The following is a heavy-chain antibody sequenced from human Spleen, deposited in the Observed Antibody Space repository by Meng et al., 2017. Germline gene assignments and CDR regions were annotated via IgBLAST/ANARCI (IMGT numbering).Heavy chain of an antibody. CDR1: GCTFSSYA. CDR3: AKDYRIRTLTNFDY. D-gene: IGHD1-14*01. CDR2: ISGSGGSK. V-gene: IGHV3-23*01. Sequence: ESLKISCAGSGCTFSSYAMCWVRQAPGKGLEWVSAISGSGGSKYYADPVKGRFTISRDNSKNTLYLQMNSLRAEDTAVYYSAKDYRIRTLTNFDYWGQGALVTVSS. J-gene: IGHJ4*02.